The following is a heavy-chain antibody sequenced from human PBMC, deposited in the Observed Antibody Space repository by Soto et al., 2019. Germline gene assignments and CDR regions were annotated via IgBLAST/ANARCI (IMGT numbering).Heavy chain of an antibody. CDR1: GFTLSDYD. J-gene: IGHJ4*02. CDR2: VWSDGLHK. V-gene: IGHV3-33*01. Sequence: ESGGGVVQPGRSLRLSCAASGFTLSDYDMHWVRQAPGKGLEWVTIVWSDGLHKYYADSVRGRFTISRDNSKNTVYLQMDSLRADDTAVYYCVRDRSGSDGLVWGQGTLVTVSS. CDR3: VRDRSGSDGLV. D-gene: IGHD5-12*01.